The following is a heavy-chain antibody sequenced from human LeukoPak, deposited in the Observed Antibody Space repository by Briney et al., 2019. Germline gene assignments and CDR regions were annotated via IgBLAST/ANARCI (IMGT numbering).Heavy chain of an antibody. V-gene: IGHV3-66*01. CDR1: GFTVSSNY. D-gene: IGHD1-26*01. CDR3: AKDTGGSYLNYYYYYGMDV. J-gene: IGHJ6*02. Sequence: GGSLRLSCAASGFTVSSNYMSWVRQAPGKGLEWVSVIYSGGSTYYADSVKGRFTISRDNSKNTLYLQMNSLRAEDTAVYYCAKDTGGSYLNYYYYYGMDVWGQGTTVTVSS. CDR2: IYSGGST.